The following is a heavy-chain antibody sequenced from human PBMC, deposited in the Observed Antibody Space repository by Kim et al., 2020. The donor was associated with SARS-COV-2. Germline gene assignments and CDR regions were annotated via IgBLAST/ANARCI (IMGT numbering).Heavy chain of an antibody. J-gene: IGHJ4*02. CDR2: ST. V-gene: IGHV3-23*01. D-gene: IGHD6-19*01. CDR3: AKDIAVAGDY. Sequence: STYDAAPVKGRFTISRDNSKNTLYLQMNSLRAEDTAVYYCAKDIAVAGDYWGQGTLVTVSS.